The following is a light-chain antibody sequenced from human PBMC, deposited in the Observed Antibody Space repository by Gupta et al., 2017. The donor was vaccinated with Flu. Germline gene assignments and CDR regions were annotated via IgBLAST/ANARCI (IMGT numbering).Light chain of an antibody. CDR3: QQAYSFPLS. CDR2: PAS. J-gene: IGKJ4*01. V-gene: IGKV1-12*01. Sequence: QQKPGKAPKLLIYPASTLQGGVPSRFSGSGSETDFTLTITSLQPEDAATYYCQQAYSFPLSFGGGTKVEIK.